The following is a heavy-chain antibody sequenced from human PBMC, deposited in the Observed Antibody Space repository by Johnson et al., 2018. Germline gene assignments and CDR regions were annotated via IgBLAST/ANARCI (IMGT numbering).Heavy chain of an antibody. CDR2: MYAGGST. V-gene: IGHV3-53*01. Sequence: VQLVQSGGGLIQPGGSLRLSCAASGFTVSTKYMSWVRQAPGKGLEWDSTMYAGGSTHYADSVKGRVTLSRDNSKNTLCLQMNSLKAEDTAVYYSVRTYYDSSGYYYTYFEHWGQGTLVTVAS. CDR3: VRTYYDSSGYYYTYFEH. D-gene: IGHD3-22*01. J-gene: IGHJ1*01. CDR1: GFTVSTKY.